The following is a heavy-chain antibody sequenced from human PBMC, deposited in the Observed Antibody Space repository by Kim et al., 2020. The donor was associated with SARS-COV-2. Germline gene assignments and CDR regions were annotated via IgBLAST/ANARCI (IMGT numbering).Heavy chain of an antibody. CDR3: ARDGDLYSIGKDAFDI. V-gene: IGHV3-7*01. J-gene: IGHJ3*02. CDR2: IKQDGNQK. D-gene: IGHD6-19*01. CDR1: GFTFSSHW. Sequence: GGSLRLSCAASGFTFSSHWMTWVRQAPGKGLEWVANIKQDGNQKYYVDSVKGRFTISRDNAKNSLYLQMNSLRAEDTAVYYCARDGDLYSIGKDAFDIWGQGTMVTVSS.